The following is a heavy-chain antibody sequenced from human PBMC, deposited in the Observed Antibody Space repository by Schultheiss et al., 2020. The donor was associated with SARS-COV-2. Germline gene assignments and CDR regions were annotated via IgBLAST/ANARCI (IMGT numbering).Heavy chain of an antibody. Sequence: SGPTLVKPTQTLTLTCTFSGFSLTTGGMGVSWIRQPPGKALEWLARIDWGDDEFYSASLKTRLTISKYTSKNQVVLTMTNMDPVDTATYYCARITVYDSSGYRGGGAFDIWGQGTMVTVSS. J-gene: IGHJ3*02. CDR2: IDWGDDE. CDR3: ARITVYDSSGYRGGGAFDI. D-gene: IGHD3-22*01. V-gene: IGHV2-70*04. CDR1: GFSLTTGGMG.